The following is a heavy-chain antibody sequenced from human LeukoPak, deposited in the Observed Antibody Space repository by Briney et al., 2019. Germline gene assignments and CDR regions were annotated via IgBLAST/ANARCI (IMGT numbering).Heavy chain of an antibody. CDR1: GFTFRSHG. J-gene: IGHJ4*02. CDR2: ISSSADRI. D-gene: IGHD4-17*01. V-gene: IGHV3-48*01. CDR3: ARANPTTPIYYFDF. Sequence: GGSLRLPCVGFGFTFRSHGMDWVRQAPGKGLEWISYISSSADRIYYADSVRGRLAISRDNDRNSLFLEMNTLRAEDTAVYYCARANPTTPIYYFDFWGRGTLVTVSS.